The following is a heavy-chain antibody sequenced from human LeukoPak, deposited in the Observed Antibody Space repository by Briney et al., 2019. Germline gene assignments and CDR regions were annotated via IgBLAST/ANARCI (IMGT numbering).Heavy chain of an antibody. CDR1: GFTFSSDA. J-gene: IGHJ2*01. CDR3: AKRTGDGCSSTSCYDPSWYFDL. D-gene: IGHD2-2*01. Sequence: GGSLRLSCAASGFTFSSDAMSWVRQAPGKGLEWVSAISGSGGSTYYADSVKGRFTISRDNSKNTLYLQMNSLRDEDTAVYYCAKRTGDGCSSTSCYDPSWYFDLWGRGTLVTVSS. CDR2: ISGSGGST. V-gene: IGHV3-23*01.